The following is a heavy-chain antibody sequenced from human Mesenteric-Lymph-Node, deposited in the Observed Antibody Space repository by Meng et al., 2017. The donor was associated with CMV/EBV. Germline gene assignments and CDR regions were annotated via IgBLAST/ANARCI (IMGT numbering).Heavy chain of an antibody. J-gene: IGHJ5*02. D-gene: IGHD3-3*01. CDR1: FTFNNYW. Sequence: FTFNNYWMHWVRQTPGKGLAWVSRVDYDGGDTTYADSVKGRFTISRDNSKNTLYLQMNSLRAEDTAVYYCAKPPYDFWSGPGGWFNPWGQGTLVTVSS. CDR3: AKPPYDFWSGPGGWFNP. V-gene: IGHV3-74*01. CDR2: VDYDGGDT.